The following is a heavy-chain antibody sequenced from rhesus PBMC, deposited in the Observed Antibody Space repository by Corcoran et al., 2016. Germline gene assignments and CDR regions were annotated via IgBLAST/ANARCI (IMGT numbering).Heavy chain of an antibody. Sequence: EVQLVQSGAEVKKPGASVKVSCKGSGYTFTELSILWVRQAPGRGRGGMGGGDHIYGEIIHAEKSHGRVTMTEDTSTDTAYRELSRLRSEDTDVYYCAREGQRLVLDDWGQGVLVTVSS. J-gene: IGHJ4*01. CDR1: GYTFTELS. V-gene: IGHV1-156*01. CDR2: GDHIYGEI. CDR3: AREGQRLVLDD. D-gene: IGHD6-31*01.